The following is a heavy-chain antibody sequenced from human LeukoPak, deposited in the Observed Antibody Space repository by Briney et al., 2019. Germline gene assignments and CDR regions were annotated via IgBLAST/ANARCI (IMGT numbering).Heavy chain of an antibody. CDR3: AKDLYGGEFYDAFDI. V-gene: IGHV3-23*01. D-gene: IGHD4-23*01. J-gene: IGHJ3*02. Sequence: GGSLRLSCAASGFIFSSYAMSWVRQAPGKGLEWVSAISGSGGSTYYADSVKGWFTISRDNSKNTLYLQMNSLRAEDTAVYYCAKDLYGGEFYDAFDIWGQGTMVTVSS. CDR2: ISGSGGST. CDR1: GFIFSSYA.